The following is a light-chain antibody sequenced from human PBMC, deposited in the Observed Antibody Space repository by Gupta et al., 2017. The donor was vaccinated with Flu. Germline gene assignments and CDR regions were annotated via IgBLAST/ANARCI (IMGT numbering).Light chain of an antibody. CDR3: QRYGSSPTFT. V-gene: IGKV3-20*01. J-gene: IGKJ3*01. CDR1: QSVTSND. CDR2: GAS. Sequence: IVLMQSPGTLSLSPGERATLSCRASQSVTSNDLAWYQQKVGQAPRLLVYGASSRATGIPDRFTGSGSGTDFTLTITRLEPEDFAVYYCQRYGSSPTFTFGHGTKVDIK.